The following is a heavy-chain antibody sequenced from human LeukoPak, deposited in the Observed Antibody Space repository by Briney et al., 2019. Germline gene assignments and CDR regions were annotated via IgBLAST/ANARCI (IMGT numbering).Heavy chain of an antibody. Sequence: SETLSLTCTLSGGSISSSNYYWGWIRQPPGKGLEWIGTIYYTGSTYYNPSLKSRVSILVDTSKKKFSLKLSSVTAADTAVYYCAKGDYYDSSTFDPWGQGTLVTVSS. CDR1: GGSISSSNYY. D-gene: IGHD3-22*01. J-gene: IGHJ5*02. CDR3: AKGDYYDSSTFDP. V-gene: IGHV4-39*07. CDR2: IYYTGST.